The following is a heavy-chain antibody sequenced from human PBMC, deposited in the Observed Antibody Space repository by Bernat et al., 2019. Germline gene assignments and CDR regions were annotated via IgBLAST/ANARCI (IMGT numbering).Heavy chain of an antibody. J-gene: IGHJ4*02. CDR1: GFTFRGYW. V-gene: IGHV3-7*03. CDR2: IKQDGSEK. D-gene: IGHD3-10*01. Sequence: EVQLVESGGGLVQPGGSLRLSCAASGFTFRGYWMTWVRQAPGKGLEWVANIKQDGSEKYYVDSVKGRFTISRDNAKNSLDLQMNSLRAEDTAVYYCARVRSKRRNFDYWGQGTLVTVSS. CDR3: ARVRSKRRNFDY.